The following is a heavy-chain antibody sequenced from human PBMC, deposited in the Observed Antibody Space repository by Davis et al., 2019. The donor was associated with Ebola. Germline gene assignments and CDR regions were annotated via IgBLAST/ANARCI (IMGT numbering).Heavy chain of an antibody. CDR2: IYYSGST. J-gene: IGHJ6*02. CDR3: ARRDGSSGWYNYYGMDV. V-gene: IGHV4-59*01. Sequence: SETLFLTCTVSGGSISSYYWSWIRQPPGKGLEWIGYIYYSGSTNYNPSLKSRVTISVDTSKNQFSLKLSSVTAADTAVYYCARRDGSSGWYNYYGMDVWGQGTTVTVSS. CDR1: GGSISSYY. D-gene: IGHD6-19*01.